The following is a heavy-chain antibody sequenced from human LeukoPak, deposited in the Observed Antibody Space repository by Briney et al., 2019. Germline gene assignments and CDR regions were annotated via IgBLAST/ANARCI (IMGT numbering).Heavy chain of an antibody. CDR2: IYYSGST. CDR3: ATQGYSSSSDY. V-gene: IGHV4-39*01. J-gene: IGHJ4*02. Sequence: SETLSLTCTVSGGSISSSSYYWGWIRQPPGKGLEWIGSIYYSGSTYYNPSLKSRVTISVDTSKNQFSLKLSSVTAADTAVYYCATQGYSSSSDYWGQGTLVTVSS. CDR1: GGSISSSSYY. D-gene: IGHD6-13*01.